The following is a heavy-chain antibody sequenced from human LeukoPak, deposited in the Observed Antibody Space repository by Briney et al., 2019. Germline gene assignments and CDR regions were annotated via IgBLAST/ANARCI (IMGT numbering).Heavy chain of an antibody. V-gene: IGHV4-4*07. J-gene: IGHJ5*02. CDR3: ASIRITMVRGVNWFDP. CDR1: GGSISSYY. D-gene: IGHD3-10*01. CDR2: IYTSGST. Sequence: PSETLSLTCTVSGGSISSYYWSWIRQPAGKGLEWIGRIYTSGSTNYNPSLKSRVTMSVDTSKNQFSLKLSSVTAADTAVYYCASIRITMVRGVNWFDPWGQGTLVTVSS.